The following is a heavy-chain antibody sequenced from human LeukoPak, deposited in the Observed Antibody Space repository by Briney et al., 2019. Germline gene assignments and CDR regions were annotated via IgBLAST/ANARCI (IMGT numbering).Heavy chain of an antibody. V-gene: IGHV1-18*01. J-gene: IGHJ4*02. Sequence: ASVNVSCTASGYTFTNFAISWVRQAPGQGLEWMGWISAYNGNTNYAQRVQGRVTMTTDTSTSTAYMELRSLRSDDTAVYYCARFEDGGSWPWPGLDSWGQGTLVTVSS. CDR3: ARFEDGGSWPWPGLDS. D-gene: IGHD6-13*01. CDR1: GYTFTNFA. CDR2: ISAYNGNT.